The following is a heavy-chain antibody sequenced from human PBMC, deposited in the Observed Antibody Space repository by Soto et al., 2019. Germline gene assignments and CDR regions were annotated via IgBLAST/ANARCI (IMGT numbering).Heavy chain of an antibody. CDR2: ISKSDYT. CDR3: AREDSIIIPAVSDF. CDR1: GFAFNNYG. J-gene: IGHJ4*02. D-gene: IGHD2-2*01. Sequence: GSLRLSCTVSGFAFNNYGINWVRQAPGQGLEWVSSISKSDYTYYSDSVKGRFTISRDNAKNSVSLQMNTLRVEDTAVYYCAREDSIIIPAVSDFWGQGTLVTVSS. V-gene: IGHV3-21*04.